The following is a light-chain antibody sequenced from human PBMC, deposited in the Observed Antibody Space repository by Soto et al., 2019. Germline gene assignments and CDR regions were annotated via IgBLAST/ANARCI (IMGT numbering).Light chain of an antibody. CDR2: EVS. CDR3: SSYRGYYTRV. CDR1: SSDVGGYDF. J-gene: IGLJ1*01. Sequence: QSVLTEPASVSGSPGLSITISCTGTSSDVGGYDFVSWYQQHAGRAPKLLIYEVSRRPSGVSNRFSGSKSGNTASLTISGLQAEDEADYYCSSYRGYYTRVFXTGTKVTVL. V-gene: IGLV2-14*01.